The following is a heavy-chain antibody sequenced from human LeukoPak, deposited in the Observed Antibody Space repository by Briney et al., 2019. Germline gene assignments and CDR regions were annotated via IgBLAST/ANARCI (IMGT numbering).Heavy chain of an antibody. CDR1: GDSMSSYY. V-gene: IGHV4-59*01. CDR3: ARARGDYYDSSGYYPLFDY. Sequence: SETLSLTCTVSGDSMSSYYWSWIRQPPGKGLEWIGYIDHSGSTNYIPSLKSRVRISLDTSKHQVSLKLSSVTAADTAMYYCARARGDYYDSSGYYPLFDYWGPGTLVTVSS. CDR2: IDHSGST. D-gene: IGHD3-22*01. J-gene: IGHJ4*02.